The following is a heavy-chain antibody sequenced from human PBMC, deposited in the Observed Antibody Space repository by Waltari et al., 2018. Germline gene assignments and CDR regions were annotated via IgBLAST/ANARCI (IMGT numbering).Heavy chain of an antibody. CDR2: ISGNSVKI. CDR1: GFTLDDKA. D-gene: IGHD3-9*01. CDR3: AKGRFFDWLTATEIDY. J-gene: IGHJ4*02. V-gene: IGHV3-9*01. Sequence: EVQLVESGGGLVQPGRSLRLSCVASGFTLDDKAMHWVRRVPGRGREWVSGISGNSVKIGYADSVKGRFTISRDNAKNSLYLQMNSLRAEDTALYYCAKGRFFDWLTATEIDYWGQGTLVTVSS.